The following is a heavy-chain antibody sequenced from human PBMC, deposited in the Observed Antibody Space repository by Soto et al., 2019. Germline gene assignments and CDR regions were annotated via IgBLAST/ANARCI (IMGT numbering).Heavy chain of an antibody. J-gene: IGHJ4*02. CDR2: IKEDGIQK. D-gene: IGHD7-27*01. Sequence: GGSLRLSCEASVFTFTSYTMIWVRQSPGEGLEWLANIKEDGIQKNYVDSVKGRFTISRDNAKKSLYLQMNSLRVDDTAVYYCAREVWGPVDWGQGTLVTVSS. V-gene: IGHV3-7*01. CDR3: AREVWGPVD. CDR1: VFTFTSYT.